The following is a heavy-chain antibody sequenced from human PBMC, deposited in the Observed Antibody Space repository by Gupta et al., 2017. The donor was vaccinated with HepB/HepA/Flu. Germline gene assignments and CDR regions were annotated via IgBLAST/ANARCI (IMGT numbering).Heavy chain of an antibody. D-gene: IGHD1-26*01. CDR1: GGSISSSSYY. V-gene: IGHV4-39*01. CDR3: ARRAGGATLDAFDI. Sequence: QLQLQESGPGLVKPSETLSLTCTVSGGSISSSSYYWGWIRQPPGKGLEWIGSIYYSGSTYYNPSRKSRVTISVDTSKNQLSLKLRSVTAAETAVYYCARRAGGATLDAFDIWGQGTMVTVSS. J-gene: IGHJ3*02. CDR2: IYYSGST.